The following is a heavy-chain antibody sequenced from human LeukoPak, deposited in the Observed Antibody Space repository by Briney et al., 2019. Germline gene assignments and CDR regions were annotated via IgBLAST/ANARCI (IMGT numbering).Heavy chain of an antibody. CDR3: ARHAFLGYSYGYEYYFDY. CDR2: IYYSGST. D-gene: IGHD5-18*01. CDR1: GGSISSSSYY. Sequence: TSETLSLTRTVSGGSISSSSYYWGWIRQPPGKGLEWIGSIYYSGSTYYNPSLKSRVTISVDTSKNQFSLKLSSVTAADTAVYYCARHAFLGYSYGYEYYFDYWGQGTLVTVSS. V-gene: IGHV4-39*01. J-gene: IGHJ4*02.